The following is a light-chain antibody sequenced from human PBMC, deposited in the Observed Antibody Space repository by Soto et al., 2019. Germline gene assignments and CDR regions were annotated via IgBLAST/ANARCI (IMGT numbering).Light chain of an antibody. J-gene: IGKJ4*01. CDR1: QSVSSY. CDR3: QPYNSWPLT. CDR2: DTS. Sequence: EIVMTQSPATLSVSPGERATLSCRASQSVSSYLAWYQHKPGQTPRLLIYDTSTRATGVPARFSGSRSGPEFTLTINSLQSEDFAIYYCQPYNSWPLTFGGGTKVDIK. V-gene: IGKV3-15*01.